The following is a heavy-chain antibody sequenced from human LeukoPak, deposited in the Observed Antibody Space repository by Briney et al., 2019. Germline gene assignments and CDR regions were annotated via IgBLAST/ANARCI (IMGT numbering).Heavy chain of an antibody. CDR2: INWNGGST. D-gene: IGHD3-22*01. V-gene: IGHV3-20*04. CDR1: GFTFSSYW. J-gene: IGHJ4*02. Sequence: GGSLRLSCAASGFTFSSYWMSWVRQAPGKGLEWVSNINWNGGSTGYADSVRGRFTISRDNAKNSLYLQMNSLRAEDTALYYCARDYYDSSGYYPWGYWGQGTLVTVSS. CDR3: ARDYYDSSGYYPWGY.